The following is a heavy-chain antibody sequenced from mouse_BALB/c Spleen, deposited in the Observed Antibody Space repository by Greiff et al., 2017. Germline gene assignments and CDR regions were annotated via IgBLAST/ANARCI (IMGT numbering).Heavy chain of an antibody. CDR1: GYTFTSFW. CDR2: IYPGNSDT. Sequence: VQLQQSGTVLARPGASVKMSCKASGYTFTSFWMHWVKQRPGQGLEWIGAIYPGNSDTSYNQKFKGKAKLTAVTSTSTAYMELSSLTNEDSAVYYCTTMITYYYAMDDWGQGTSVTVSS. CDR3: TTMITYYYAMDD. J-gene: IGHJ4*01. D-gene: IGHD2-4*01. V-gene: IGHV1-5*01.